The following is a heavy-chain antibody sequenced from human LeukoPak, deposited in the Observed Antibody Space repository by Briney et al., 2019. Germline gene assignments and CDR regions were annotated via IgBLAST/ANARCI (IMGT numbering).Heavy chain of an antibody. Sequence: TGGSLRLSCTASGFTISGDAMHWVRQAPGKGLQWVAHISFDGSYKYYADSVKGRFTISRDNSKNTLYLQMNSLRTDDTALFYCARETLDALDLWGPGKLVTVSS. CDR3: ARETLDALDL. J-gene: IGHJ3*01. V-gene: IGHV3-30*04. CDR2: ISFDGSYK. CDR1: GFTISGDA.